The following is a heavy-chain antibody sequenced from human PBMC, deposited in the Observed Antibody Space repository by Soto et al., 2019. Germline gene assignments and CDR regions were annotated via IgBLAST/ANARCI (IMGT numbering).Heavy chain of an antibody. CDR1: GGTFSTFP. J-gene: IGHJ4*02. V-gene: IGHV1-69*13. CDR2: ILPVSGTT. D-gene: IGHD1-7*01. Sequence: SVKVSFKSSGGTFSTFPINWVRQAPGQGLEWMGAILPVSGTTNYAQKFQGRVTFSADESTTTAYMEVSSLRSEDTAVYYCARDRTGTTLGYFDYWGQGTRVTVSS. CDR3: ARDRTGTTLGYFDY.